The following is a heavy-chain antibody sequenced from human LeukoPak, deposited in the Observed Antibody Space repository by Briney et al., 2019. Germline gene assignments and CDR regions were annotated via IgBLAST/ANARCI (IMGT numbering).Heavy chain of an antibody. CDR1: GGSISGYY. Sequence: SETLSLTCTVSGGSISGYYWSWIRQPPGKGLEWIGYIYYSGGTNYNPSPKSRVTISVDTSKNQFSLKLSSVTAADTAVYYCARDSASSTSAYFDYWGQGTLVTVSS. CDR2: IYYSGGT. D-gene: IGHD2-2*01. V-gene: IGHV4-59*01. CDR3: ARDSASSTSAYFDY. J-gene: IGHJ4*02.